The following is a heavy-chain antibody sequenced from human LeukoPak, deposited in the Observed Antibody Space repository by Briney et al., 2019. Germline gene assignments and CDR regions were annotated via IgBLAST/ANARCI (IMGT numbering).Heavy chain of an antibody. V-gene: IGHV4-34*01. Sequence: SETLSLTCAVYGGSFSGYYWSWIRQPPGKGLEWIGEINHSGSTNYNPSLKSRVTISVDTSKNQFSLKLSSVTAADTAVYYCARGPLPERYWGQGTLVTVSS. CDR2: INHSGST. J-gene: IGHJ4*02. D-gene: IGHD2-2*01. CDR3: ARGPLPERY. CDR1: GGSFSGYY.